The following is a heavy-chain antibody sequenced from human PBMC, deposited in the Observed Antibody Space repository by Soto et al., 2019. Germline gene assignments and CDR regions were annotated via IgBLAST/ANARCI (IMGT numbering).Heavy chain of an antibody. V-gene: IGHV3-30*18. J-gene: IGHJ4*02. CDR1: GFTFSSYG. CDR2: ISYDGSNK. Sequence: GGSPRLSCAASGFTFSSYGMHWVRQAPGKGLEWVAVISYDGSNKYYADSVKGRFTISRDNSKNTLYLQMNSLRAEDTAVYYCAKGYSGYDFFDYWGQGTLVTVSS. CDR3: AKGYSGYDFFDY. D-gene: IGHD5-12*01.